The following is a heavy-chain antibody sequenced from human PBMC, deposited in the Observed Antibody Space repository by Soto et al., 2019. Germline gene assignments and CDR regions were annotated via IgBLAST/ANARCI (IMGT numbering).Heavy chain of an antibody. CDR1: GFSLSNARMG. Sequence: GSGPTLVNPTETLTLTCTVSGFSLSNARMGVSWIRQPPGKALEWLAHIFSNDEKSYSTSLKSRLTISKDTSKSQVVLTMTNMDPVDTATYYCARHRYYSSGWQYYFDYWGQGTLVTVSS. J-gene: IGHJ4*02. CDR3: ARHRYYSSGWQYYFDY. D-gene: IGHD6-19*01. CDR2: IFSNDEK. V-gene: IGHV2-26*01.